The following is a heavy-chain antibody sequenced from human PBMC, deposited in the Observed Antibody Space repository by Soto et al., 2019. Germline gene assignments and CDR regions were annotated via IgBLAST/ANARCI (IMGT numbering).Heavy chain of an antibody. D-gene: IGHD5-18*01. CDR1: GGSISSYY. V-gene: IGHV4-59*01. J-gene: IGHJ5*02. Sequence: SETLSLTCTVSGGSISSYYWSWIRQPPGKGLEWIWYIYYSGSTNYNPSLKSRVTISVDTSKNQFSLKLSSVTAADTAVYYCARGGRGYSYTNWFDPWGQGTLVTVSS. CDR3: ARGGRGYSYTNWFDP. CDR2: IYYSGST.